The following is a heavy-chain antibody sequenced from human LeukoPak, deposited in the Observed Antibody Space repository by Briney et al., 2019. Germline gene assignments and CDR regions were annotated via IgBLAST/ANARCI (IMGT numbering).Heavy chain of an antibody. CDR3: ARGLRPNYYYYYMDV. D-gene: IGHD3-16*01. CDR2: INHSGST. CDR1: GGSFSGYY. J-gene: IGHJ6*03. V-gene: IGHV4-34*01. Sequence: SETLSLTCAVYGGSFSGYYWSWIRQPPGKGLEWIGEINHSGSTNYNPSLKSRVTISVDTSKNQFSLKLSSVTAVDTAVYYCARGLRPNYYYYYMDVWGKGTTVTVSS.